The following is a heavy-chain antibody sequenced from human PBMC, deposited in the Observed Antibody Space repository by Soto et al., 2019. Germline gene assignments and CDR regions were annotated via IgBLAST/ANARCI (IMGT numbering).Heavy chain of an antibody. D-gene: IGHD1-1*01. CDR1: GYTFTGYY. CDR3: ARGVQLERGYYYYYMDV. V-gene: IGHV1-2*04. CDR2: INPNSGGT. Sequence: GASVKVSCKASGYTFTGYYMRWVRQAPGQGLEWMGWINPNSGGTNYAQKVQGWVTMTRDTSISTAYMELSRLRSDDTAVYYCARGVQLERGYYYYYMDVWGKGTTVTVSS. J-gene: IGHJ6*03.